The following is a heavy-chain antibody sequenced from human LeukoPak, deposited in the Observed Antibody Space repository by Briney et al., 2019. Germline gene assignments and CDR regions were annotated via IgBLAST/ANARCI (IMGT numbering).Heavy chain of an antibody. V-gene: IGHV4-59*01. CDR3: ARGRLNYYDSSGYGKIDY. CDR1: SDSISSYY. J-gene: IGHJ4*02. Sequence: PSETLSLTCTVSSDSISSYYWSWIRQPPGKGLEWIGYIYYSGTTKYNPSLKSRVTISIDTSKNQFSLKLSSVTAADTAVYYCARGRLNYYDSSGYGKIDYWGQGTLVTVSS. CDR2: IYYSGTT. D-gene: IGHD3-22*01.